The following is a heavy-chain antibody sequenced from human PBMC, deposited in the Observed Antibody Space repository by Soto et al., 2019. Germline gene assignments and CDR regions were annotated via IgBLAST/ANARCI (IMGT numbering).Heavy chain of an antibody. Sequence: QVQLVESGGGVVQPGRSLRLSCAASGFTFSSYAMHWVRQAPGKGLEWVAVISYDGSNKYYADSVQGRFTISRDNSKNTLYLQMNSLRAEDTAVYYCARGLDDILTGSLDYYYYGMDVWGQGTTVTVSS. CDR1: GFTFSSYA. CDR3: ARGLDDILTGSLDYYYYGMDV. D-gene: IGHD3-9*01. CDR2: ISYDGSNK. J-gene: IGHJ6*02. V-gene: IGHV3-30-3*01.